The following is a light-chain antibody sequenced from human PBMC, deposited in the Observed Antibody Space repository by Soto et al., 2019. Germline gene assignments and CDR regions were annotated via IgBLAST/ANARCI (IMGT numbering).Light chain of an antibody. CDR1: SSDVGYYNY. J-gene: IGLJ2*01. V-gene: IGLV2-11*01. CDR2: DVN. Sequence: QSALTQPRSVSGSPGQSVTISCTGTSSDVGYYNYVSWYQQHPGKAPKLMIYDVNKRPSGVPDRFSGSKSGNTASLTISGLQAEDEADYYCFSYAGFYTLLFGGGTKLTV. CDR3: FSYAGFYTLL.